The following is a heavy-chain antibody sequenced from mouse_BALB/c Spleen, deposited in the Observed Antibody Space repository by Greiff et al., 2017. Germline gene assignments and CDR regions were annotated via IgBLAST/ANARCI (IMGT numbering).Heavy chain of an antibody. Sequence: QVQLQQSGAELARPGASVKMSCKASGYTFTSYTMHWVKQRPGQGLEWIGYINPSSGYTNYNQKFKDKATLTADKSSSTAYMQLSSLTSEDSAVYYCARKEDYLSWVAYWGRGTLVTVSA. CDR1: GYTFTSYT. CDR2: INPSSGYT. D-gene: IGHD1-1*02. V-gene: IGHV1-4*01. J-gene: IGHJ3*01. CDR3: ARKEDYLSWVAY.